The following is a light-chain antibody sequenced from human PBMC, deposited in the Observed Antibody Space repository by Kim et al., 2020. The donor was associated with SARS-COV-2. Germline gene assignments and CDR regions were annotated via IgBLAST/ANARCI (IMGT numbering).Light chain of an antibody. CDR3: QQYGSSPRT. Sequence: SPGERATLSCRASQSVRSTSLAWYQQKPGQAPRLLIYGASSRATGIPDRFSGSGSGTDFTLTISRLEPEDFAVYYCQQYGSSPRTFGQGTKVDIK. CDR2: GAS. CDR1: QSVRSTS. J-gene: IGKJ1*01. V-gene: IGKV3-20*01.